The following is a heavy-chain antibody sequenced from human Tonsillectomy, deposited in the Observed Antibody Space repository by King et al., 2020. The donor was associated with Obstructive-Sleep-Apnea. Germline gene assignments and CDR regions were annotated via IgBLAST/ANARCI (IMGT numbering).Heavy chain of an antibody. CDR3: ARHQGSIVVAPGSFDI. CDR1: GGSISSSSYY. J-gene: IGHJ3*02. CDR2: IYYSGST. Sequence: QLQESGPGLVKPSETLSLTCTVSGGSISSSSYYWGWIRQPPGKGLEWIGSIYYSGSTYYNPSLKSRVTISVDTSKNQFSLKLSSVTAADTAVYYCARHQGSIVVAPGSFDIWGQGTMVTVSS. D-gene: IGHD1-26*01. V-gene: IGHV4-39*01.